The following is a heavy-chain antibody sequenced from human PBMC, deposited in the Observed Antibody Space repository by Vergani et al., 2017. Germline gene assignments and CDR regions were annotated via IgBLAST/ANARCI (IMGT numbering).Heavy chain of an antibody. CDR2: IYTSGST. Sequence: QVQLQESGPGLVKPSETLSLTCTVSGGSISSYYWSWIRQPAGKGLEWIGRIYTSGSTNYNPSLKSRVTMSVDTSKNQFSLKLSSVTAADTAVYYCARGNVGCSGGSCYHQLDYWGQGTLVTVSS. D-gene: IGHD2-15*01. V-gene: IGHV4-4*07. CDR3: ARGNVGCSGGSCYHQLDY. CDR1: GGSISSYY. J-gene: IGHJ4*02.